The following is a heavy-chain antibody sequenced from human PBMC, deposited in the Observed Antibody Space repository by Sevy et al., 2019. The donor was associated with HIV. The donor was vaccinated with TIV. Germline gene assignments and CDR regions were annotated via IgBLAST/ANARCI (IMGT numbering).Heavy chain of an antibody. CDR1: GFTCSNYG. D-gene: IGHD6-13*01. V-gene: IGHV3-30*02. Sequence: GGSLRLSCAASGFTCSNYGMHWVRQVPGKGLEWVTFIRYDGSDKYYAASVKGRFTISRDDSKNTLYLQMDSLRPEDTAIYYCAKDLAGPGRRYFDSWGQGTLVTVSS. CDR2: IRYDGSDK. J-gene: IGHJ4*02. CDR3: AKDLAGPGRRYFDS.